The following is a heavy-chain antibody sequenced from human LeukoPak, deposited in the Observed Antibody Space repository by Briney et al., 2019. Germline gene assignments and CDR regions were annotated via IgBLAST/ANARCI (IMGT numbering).Heavy chain of an antibody. D-gene: IGHD3-10*01. Sequence: SETLSLTCTVSGGSISSRTYYWGWIRQPPGKGLEWIGTIYYSGSTYYNPSLKSRVTISVDTSKNQFSLKLSSVTAADTAVYYCARAKGSGSYIDPWGQGTLVTVSS. J-gene: IGHJ5*02. CDR1: GGSISSRTYY. CDR2: IYYSGST. CDR3: ARAKGSGSYIDP. V-gene: IGHV4-39*07.